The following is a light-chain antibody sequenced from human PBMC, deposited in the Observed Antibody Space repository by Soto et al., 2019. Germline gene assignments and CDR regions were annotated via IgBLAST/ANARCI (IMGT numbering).Light chain of an antibody. CDR2: GAY. CDR3: QQRSNRPRFT. V-gene: IGKV3-15*01. J-gene: IGKJ3*01. Sequence: IVVTQSPATLSVSPGETVTLSCRVSQSVSSSLAWYQQKPGQAPRLLISGAYTRATGIPARFSGSGSGTEFTLTISGLQSEDFAVYYCQQRSNRPRFTFGPGTKVDIK. CDR1: QSVSSS.